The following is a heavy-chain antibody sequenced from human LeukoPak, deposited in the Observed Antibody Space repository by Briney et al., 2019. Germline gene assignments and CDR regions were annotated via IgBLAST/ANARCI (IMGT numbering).Heavy chain of an antibody. CDR3: ARDPRMPTDIVVVPAAGTGWFDP. D-gene: IGHD2-2*01. Sequence: SVTVSCKASGGTFSSYAISWVRQAPGQGLEWMGRIIPILGIANYAQKFQGRVTITADKSTSTAYMELSSLRSEDTAVYYCARDPRMPTDIVVVPAAGTGWFDPWGQGTLVTVSS. V-gene: IGHV1-69*04. CDR2: IIPILGIA. CDR1: GGTFSSYA. J-gene: IGHJ5*02.